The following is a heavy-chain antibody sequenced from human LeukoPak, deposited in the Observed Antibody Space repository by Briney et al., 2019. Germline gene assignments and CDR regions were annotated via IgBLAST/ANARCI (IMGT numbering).Heavy chain of an antibody. CDR1: GGSISSSSYY. CDR2: IYYSGST. D-gene: IGHD3-3*01. V-gene: IGHV4-39*07. CDR3: ARESQPYDFWSGYYTDY. Sequence: SETLSLTCTVSGGSISSSSYYWGWIRQPSGKGLEWIGSIYYSGSTYYNPSLKSRVTMSVDTSKNQFSLKLSSVTAADTAVYYCARESQPYDFWSGYYTDYWGQGTLVTVSS. J-gene: IGHJ4*02.